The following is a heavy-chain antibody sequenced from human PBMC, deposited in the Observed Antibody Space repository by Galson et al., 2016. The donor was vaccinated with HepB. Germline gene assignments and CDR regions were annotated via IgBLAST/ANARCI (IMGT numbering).Heavy chain of an antibody. D-gene: IGHD3-10*01. CDR2: VYYSGST. Sequence: SETLSLTCTVSGGSISSSSYYWGWIRQPPGKGLVWIGSVYYSGSTYYNSSLKSRVTISVDTSKNQFPLILSSVTAADTAVYYCARHEYYYGSGTDRWFDPWGQGTLVTVSS. V-gene: IGHV4-39*01. CDR3: ARHEYYYGSGTDRWFDP. J-gene: IGHJ5*02. CDR1: GGSISSSSYY.